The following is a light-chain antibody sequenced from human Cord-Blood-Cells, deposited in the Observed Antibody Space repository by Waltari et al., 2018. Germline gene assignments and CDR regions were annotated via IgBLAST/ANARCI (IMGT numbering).Light chain of an antibody. V-gene: IGKV3-15*01. CDR2: GAS. CDR1: QSVSSN. CDR3: QQYNNWPPYT. Sequence: EIVMTQSPATLSVSPGERATLSGRASQSVSSNLAWYQQKPGQAPRLLIDGASTRATGIPARFSGSGSGTEFTLTISSLQSEDFAVYYCQQYNNWPPYTFGQGTKLEIK. J-gene: IGKJ2*01.